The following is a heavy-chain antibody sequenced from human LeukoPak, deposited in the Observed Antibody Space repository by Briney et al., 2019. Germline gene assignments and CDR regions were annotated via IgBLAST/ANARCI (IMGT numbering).Heavy chain of an antibody. CDR3: ARHVSLYYYGSGSYYTGEHWFDP. CDR1: GGSISSSSYY. Sequence: SGTLSLTCTVSGGSISSSSYYWGWIRQPPGKGLEWIGSIYYSGSTYYNPSLKSRVTISVDTSQNQFSLKLSSVTAADTAVYYCARHVSLYYYGSGSYYTGEHWFDPWGQGTLVTVSS. D-gene: IGHD3-10*01. J-gene: IGHJ5*02. V-gene: IGHV4-39*01. CDR2: IYYSGST.